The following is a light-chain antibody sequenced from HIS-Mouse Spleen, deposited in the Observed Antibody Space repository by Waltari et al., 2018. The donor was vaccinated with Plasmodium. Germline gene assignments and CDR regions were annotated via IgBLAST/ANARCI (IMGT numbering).Light chain of an antibody. CDR1: ALPQKY. V-gene: IGLV3-10*01. CDR2: EDS. Sequence: SYELTQPPSVSVSPGPTARITCSGDALPQKYDYWYQQKSGQAPVLVIYEDSKRPSGIPGRFSGSSSGTMATLTISGAQVEDEADYYCYSTDSSGNHRVFGGGTKLTVL. CDR3: YSTDSSGNHRV. J-gene: IGLJ3*02.